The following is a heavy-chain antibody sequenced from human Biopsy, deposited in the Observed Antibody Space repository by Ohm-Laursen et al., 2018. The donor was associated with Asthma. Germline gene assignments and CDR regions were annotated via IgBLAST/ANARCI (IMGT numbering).Heavy chain of an antibody. D-gene: IGHD1-7*01. CDR2: ISLNTGDA. J-gene: IGHJ4*02. V-gene: IGHV1-2*04. CDR3: ARRGITGTTLDY. Sequence: ASVKVSCNTSGFPFTAYYIHWVRQAPGQGLEWMGWISLNTGDANLAQKFRGWVTMTRDTSISTVYMELSSLRSEDTAVYYCARRGITGTTLDYWGQGTLVTVSS. CDR1: GFPFTAYY.